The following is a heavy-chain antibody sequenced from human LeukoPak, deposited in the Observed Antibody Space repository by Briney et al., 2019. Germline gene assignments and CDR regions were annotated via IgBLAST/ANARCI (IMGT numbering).Heavy chain of an antibody. CDR3: ARTVGWELRVDY. Sequence: SETLSLTCTVSGGSISSGDYYWRWIRQPPGKGLEWIGYIYYSGSTYYNPSLKSRVTISVDTSKNQFSLKLSSVTAADTAVYYCARTVGWELRVDYWGQGTLVTVSS. J-gene: IGHJ4*02. CDR2: IYYSGST. V-gene: IGHV4-30-4*01. CDR1: GGSISSGDYY. D-gene: IGHD1-26*01.